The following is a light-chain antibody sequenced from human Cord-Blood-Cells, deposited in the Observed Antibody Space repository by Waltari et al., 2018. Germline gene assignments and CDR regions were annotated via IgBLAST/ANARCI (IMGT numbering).Light chain of an antibody. V-gene: IGKV3-20*01. Sequence: CRASQSVSSSYLAWYQQKPGQAPSLLIYGASSRATGIPDRFSGSGSGTDFTLTISRLEPEDFAVYYCQQYGSSPLTFGQGTKVEIK. CDR1: QSVSSSY. CDR2: GAS. J-gene: IGKJ1*01. CDR3: QQYGSSPLT.